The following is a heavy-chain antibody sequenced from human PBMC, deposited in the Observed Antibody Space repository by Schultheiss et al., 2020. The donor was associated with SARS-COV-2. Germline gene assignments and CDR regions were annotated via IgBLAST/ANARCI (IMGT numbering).Heavy chain of an antibody. V-gene: IGHV3-30*03. Sequence: GGSLRLSCAASGFTFSSYGMHWVRQAPGKGLEWVAVISYDGSNKYYADSVKGRFTISRDNAKNTLYLQMNSLRAEDTAVYYCASLGGDYGDYIYYYYGMDVWGQGTTVTVSS. J-gene: IGHJ6*02. CDR3: ASLGGDYGDYIYYYYGMDV. CDR2: ISYDGSNK. CDR1: GFTFSSYG. D-gene: IGHD4-17*01.